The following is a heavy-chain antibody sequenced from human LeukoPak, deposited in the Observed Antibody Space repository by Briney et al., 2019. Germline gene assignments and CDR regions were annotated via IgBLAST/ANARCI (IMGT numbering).Heavy chain of an antibody. CDR1: GGSISSGSYY. Sequence: SETLSLTCTVSGGSISSGSYYWSWIRQPAGKGLEWIGRIYTSGSTNYNPSLKSRVTISVDTSKNQFSLKLSSVTAADTAVYYCARGSLRYFDWLPLQHWGQGTLVTVSS. D-gene: IGHD3-9*01. J-gene: IGHJ1*01. CDR3: ARGSLRYFDWLPLQH. V-gene: IGHV4-61*02. CDR2: IYTSGST.